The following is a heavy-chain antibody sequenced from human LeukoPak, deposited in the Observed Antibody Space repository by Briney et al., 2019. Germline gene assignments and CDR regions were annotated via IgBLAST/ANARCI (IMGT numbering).Heavy chain of an antibody. CDR2: IYYSGST. CDR1: GGSISSSSYY. V-gene: IGHV4-39*07. D-gene: IGHD2-15*01. J-gene: IGHJ4*02. CDR3: ASPLYCSGGSCYDY. Sequence: SETLSLTCTVPGGSISSSSYYWGWIRQPPGKGLEWIGSIYYSGSTYYNPSLKSRVTISVDTSKNQFSLKLSSVTAADTAVYYCASPLYCSGGSCYDYWGQGTLVTVSS.